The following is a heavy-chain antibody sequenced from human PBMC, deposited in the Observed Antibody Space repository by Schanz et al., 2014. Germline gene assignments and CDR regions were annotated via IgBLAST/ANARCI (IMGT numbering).Heavy chain of an antibody. J-gene: IGHJ4*02. Sequence: QVQLVQSGVEVKKPGASVKVSCTASGYTFTSYDINWVRQAPGQGLEWLGWMNPNSGNPGFAQKFRGRVTMTRNTSMSTAYIELHILTSEDTAVYYCARGRTFDYWGQGTLVTVSS. CDR1: GYTFTSYD. CDR3: ARGRTFDY. CDR2: MNPNSGNP. V-gene: IGHV1-8*01.